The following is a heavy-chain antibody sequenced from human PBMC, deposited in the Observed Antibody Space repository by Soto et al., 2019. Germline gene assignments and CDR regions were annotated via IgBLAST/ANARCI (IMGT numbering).Heavy chain of an antibody. J-gene: IGHJ6*03. D-gene: IGHD2-15*01. CDR3: ARDGCSGGSCYPFDYYYYYMDV. Sequence: GGSLRLSCAASGFTFSSYWMHWVRQAPGKGLVWVSRINSDGSSTSYADSVKGRFTISRDNAKNTLYLQMNSLRAEDTAVYYCARDGCSGGSCYPFDYYYYYMDVWGKGTTVTVSS. CDR2: INSDGSST. V-gene: IGHV3-74*01. CDR1: GFTFSSYW.